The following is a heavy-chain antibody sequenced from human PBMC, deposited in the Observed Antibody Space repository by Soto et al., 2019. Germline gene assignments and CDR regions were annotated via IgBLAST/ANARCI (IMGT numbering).Heavy chain of an antibody. CDR2: SWYDGSKE. Sequence: QAQLVESGGGVVQPGTSLRLSCAASGFKFSQYGIHWVRQAPGRGLEWVADSWYDGSKEYYADSVKGRFTVSRDKSNNSLYLQIKSLRGEETAVYYCAKYKCAYSSPIRDFESWGQGILVTVSS. J-gene: IGHJ4*02. V-gene: IGHV3-33*03. CDR1: GFKFSQYG. CDR3: AKYKCAYSSPIRDFES. D-gene: IGHD6-19*01.